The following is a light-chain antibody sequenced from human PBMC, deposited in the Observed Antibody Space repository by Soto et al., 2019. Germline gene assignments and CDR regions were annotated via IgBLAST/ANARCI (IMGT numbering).Light chain of an antibody. Sequence: EIVLTQSPGTLSLSPGERGTLSCRASQSVSSSYLAWYQQKPGQAPRLLIYGASSRATGIPDRFSGSGSGKDFTLTISRLETEDFAVYYCQQYGSSPHTFGQGTKLEIK. CDR2: GAS. J-gene: IGKJ2*01. V-gene: IGKV3-20*01. CDR1: QSVSSSY. CDR3: QQYGSSPHT.